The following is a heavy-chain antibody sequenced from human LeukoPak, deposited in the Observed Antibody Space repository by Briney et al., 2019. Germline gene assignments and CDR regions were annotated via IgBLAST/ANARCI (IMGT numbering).Heavy chain of an antibody. CDR1: GGSFSGYY. CDR2: INHSGST. V-gene: IGHV4-34*01. CDR3: ARELLWFGELLFDY. D-gene: IGHD3-10*01. J-gene: IGHJ4*02. Sequence: PSETLSLTCAVYGGSFSGYYWSWIRQPPGKGLEWIGEINHSGSTNYNPSLKSRVTISVDTSENQFSLKLSSVTAADTAVYYCARELLWFGELLFDYWGQGTLVTVSS.